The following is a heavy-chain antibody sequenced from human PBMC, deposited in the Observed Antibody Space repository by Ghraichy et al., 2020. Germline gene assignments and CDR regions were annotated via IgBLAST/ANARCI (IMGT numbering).Heavy chain of an antibody. V-gene: IGHV3-15*01. D-gene: IGHD6-19*01. CDR3: ATDRGWYTVGGDY. CDR1: GFTFSDAW. CDR2: IRSKIDGGTT. Sequence: GGSLRLSCAASGFTFSDAWMSWVRQAPGKGLEWVGRIRSKIDGGTTDYSVLVQGRFTISRDDSKNTVYMQMNSLKTEDSAVYYCATDRGWYTVGGDYWGQGTLVTVSS. J-gene: IGHJ4*02.